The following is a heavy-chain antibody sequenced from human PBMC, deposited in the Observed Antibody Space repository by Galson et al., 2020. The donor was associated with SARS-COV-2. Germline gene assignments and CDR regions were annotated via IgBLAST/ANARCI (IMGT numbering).Heavy chain of an antibody. V-gene: IGHV3-11*04. Sequence: GESLKISCAASGFTFSDYFMSWVRQAPGKGLEWVSYISSSGSSINYADSVKGRFTIFRDNAKNSLNLQMNSLRVEDTAVYYCARVGDCSGGICYGAEYFQHWGQGTLVTVSS. CDR2: ISSSGSSI. CDR1: GFTFSDYF. D-gene: IGHD2-15*01. J-gene: IGHJ1*01. CDR3: ARVGDCSGGICYGAEYFQH.